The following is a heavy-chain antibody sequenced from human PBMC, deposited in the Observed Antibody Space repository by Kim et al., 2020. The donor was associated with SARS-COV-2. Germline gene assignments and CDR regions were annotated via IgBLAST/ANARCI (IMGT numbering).Heavy chain of an antibody. Sequence: ASVKVSCKASGYTFTSYDINWVRQATGQGLEWMGWMNPNSGNTGYAQKFQGRVTMTRNTSISTAYMELSSLRSEDTAVYYCARGQPNYDFWSGYIYYYYYYMDVWGKGTTVTVSS. D-gene: IGHD3-3*01. CDR1: GYTFTSYD. CDR3: ARGQPNYDFWSGYIYYYYYYMDV. J-gene: IGHJ6*03. V-gene: IGHV1-8*01. CDR2: MNPNSGNT.